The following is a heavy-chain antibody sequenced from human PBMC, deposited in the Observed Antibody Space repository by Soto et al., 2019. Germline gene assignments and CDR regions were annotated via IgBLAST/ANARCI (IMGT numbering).Heavy chain of an antibody. CDR1: GDTFTNYG. CDR2: ISAYSGNT. J-gene: IGHJ6*02. V-gene: IGHV1-18*01. D-gene: IGHD2-2*01. CDR3: ARGTPYCSSPHCYDGMEV. Sequence: ASVKVSCKASGDTFTNYGFYWVRQAPGQGLAWMGWISAYSGNTNYAQNFRGRVTVTTDTSTSTAYMELRSLRSDDTAVYYCARGTPYCSSPHCYDGMEVWGQGTTVTVS.